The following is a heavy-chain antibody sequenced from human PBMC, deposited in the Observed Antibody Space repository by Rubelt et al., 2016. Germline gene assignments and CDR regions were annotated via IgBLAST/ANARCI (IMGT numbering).Heavy chain of an antibody. CDR1: GYTFTSYD. Sequence: QVQLVQSGAEVKKPGASVKVSCKTSGYTFTSYDLNWVRQATGQGLEWMGWMNPNSGNTGFAQKFQGRVTMTRITSISTAYMELSRLGTEETAVYYCARGIPRTGGYSREAFDLWGQGTMVTVSS. D-gene: IGHD4-23*01. CDR3: ARGIPRTGGYSREAFDL. V-gene: IGHV1-8*01. CDR2: MNPNSGNT. J-gene: IGHJ3*01.